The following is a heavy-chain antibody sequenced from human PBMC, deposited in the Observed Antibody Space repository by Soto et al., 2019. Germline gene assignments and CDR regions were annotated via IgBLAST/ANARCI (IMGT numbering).Heavy chain of an antibody. CDR2: IIPIFGTA. J-gene: IGHJ6*02. CDR1: GGTFSSYA. D-gene: IGHD2-15*01. V-gene: IGHV1-69*13. CDR3: ARGEYCSGGSCYMYYYCGMDV. Sequence: SVKVSCKASGGTFSSYAISWVRQAPGQGLEWMGGIIPIFGTANYAQKFQGRVTITADESTSTAYMELSSLRSEDTAVYYCARGEYCSGGSCYMYYYCGMDVWGQGXTVTVYS.